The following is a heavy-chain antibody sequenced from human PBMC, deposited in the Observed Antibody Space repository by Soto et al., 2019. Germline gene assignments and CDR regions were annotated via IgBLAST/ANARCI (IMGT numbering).Heavy chain of an antibody. J-gene: IGHJ4*02. CDR2: IGIGSSTK. CDR3: ARDYYKYYDSSGYYRSPAY. CDR1: GFTFRNYG. V-gene: IGHV3-48*01. Sequence: PGGSLRLSCAASGFTFRNYGMNWVRQAPGKGLEWVSYIGIGSSTKYYADSVKGRFTISRDNAKNSLYLQMNSLRAEDTAVYYCARDYYKYYDSSGYYRSPAYWGQGTLVTVSS. D-gene: IGHD3-22*01.